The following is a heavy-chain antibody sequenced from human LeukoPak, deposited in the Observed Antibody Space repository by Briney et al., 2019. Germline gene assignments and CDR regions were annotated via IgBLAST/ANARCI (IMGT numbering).Heavy chain of an antibody. Sequence: GGSLRLSCSASGFTFSSYAMHWVRQAPGKGLEYASTISSSGGSTYYIDSVKGRFTISRDSSKNTLYLQMSSLRAEDTAVYYCAFHGGGWLDAFDIWGQGTMVTVSS. CDR2: ISSSGGST. J-gene: IGHJ3*02. V-gene: IGHV3-64D*09. CDR1: GFTFSSYA. CDR3: AFHGGGWLDAFDI. D-gene: IGHD5-24*01.